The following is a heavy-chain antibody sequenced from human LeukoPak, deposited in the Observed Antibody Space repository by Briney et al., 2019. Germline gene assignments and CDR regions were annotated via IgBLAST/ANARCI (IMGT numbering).Heavy chain of an antibody. J-gene: IGHJ4*02. CDR3: AKRGDWQLVRFGLEY. CDR1: GFSFRNSG. CDR2: ITASGDTT. V-gene: IGHV3-23*01. D-gene: IGHD6-6*01. Sequence: PGGSLGLSCLASGFSFRNSGMTWVRQAPGKGLEWVSTITASGDTTYYADSVKGRFIISRDDSKDTLYLQMFSLRVEDTALYYCAKRGDWQLVRFGLEYWGQGTLVTVSS.